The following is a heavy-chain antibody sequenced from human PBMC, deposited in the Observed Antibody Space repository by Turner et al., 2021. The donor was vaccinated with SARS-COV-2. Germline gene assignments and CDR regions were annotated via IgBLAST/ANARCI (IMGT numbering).Heavy chain of an antibody. J-gene: IGHJ4*02. CDR3: ARLRYFDWSYYFDY. V-gene: IGHV4-31*03. CDR2: IYYSGST. D-gene: IGHD3-9*01. CDR1: SGSISSGGYY. Sequence: QVQLQESGPGLVKPSQTLSLTCTVSSGSISSGGYYWSWIRQHPGKGLEWIGYIYYSGSTYYNPSLKSRVTISVDTSKNQFSLKLSSVIAADTAVYYCARLRYFDWSYYFDYWGQGTLVTVSS.